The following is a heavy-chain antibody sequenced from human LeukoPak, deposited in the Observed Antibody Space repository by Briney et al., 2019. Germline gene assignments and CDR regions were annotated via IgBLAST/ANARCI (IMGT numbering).Heavy chain of an antibody. Sequence: SETPSLTCSVSGYSISSGYHWAWFRQTPGKRLEWLGSIYQDGSTYDNLSLKSRVTLSVDTSKNQFSLKMKTVTVADTAVYYCARSEIDDYSRYWGQGTLVLVSS. D-gene: IGHD3-16*01. J-gene: IGHJ4*02. CDR3: ARSEIDDYSRY. CDR1: GYSISSGYH. V-gene: IGHV4-38-2*02. CDR2: IYQDGST.